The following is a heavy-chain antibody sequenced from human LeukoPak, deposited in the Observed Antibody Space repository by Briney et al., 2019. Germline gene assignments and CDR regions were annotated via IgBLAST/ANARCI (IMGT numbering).Heavy chain of an antibody. J-gene: IGHJ5*02. CDR2: IFHTGST. D-gene: IGHD2-21*01. CDR3: ARELWFANAPGSWLDP. V-gene: IGHV4-30-2*01. Sequence: SQTLSLTCVVSGDSISSGAYSWSWIRQPPGKGLEWIGYIFHTGSTFYNPSLKSRVTISVDNSKNQFSLRLSSVTAADTAVYYCARELWFANAPGSWLDPWGQGALVTVSS. CDR1: GDSISSGAYS.